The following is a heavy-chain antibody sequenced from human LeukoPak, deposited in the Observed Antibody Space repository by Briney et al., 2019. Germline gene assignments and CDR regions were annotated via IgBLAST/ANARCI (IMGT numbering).Heavy chain of an antibody. V-gene: IGHV1-69*13. CDR3: ARDATYYYDSSGYYYRYFDY. CDR2: IIPIFGTA. Sequence: TVKVSCKASGGTFSSYAISWVRQAPGQGLEWMGGIIPIFGTANYAQKFQARVTITADESTSTAYMELSSLRSEDTAVYYCARDATYYYDSSGYYYRYFDYWGQGTLVTVSS. D-gene: IGHD3-22*01. J-gene: IGHJ4*02. CDR1: GGTFSSYA.